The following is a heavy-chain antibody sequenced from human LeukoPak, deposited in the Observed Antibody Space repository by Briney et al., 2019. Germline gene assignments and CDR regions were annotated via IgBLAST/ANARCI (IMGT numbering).Heavy chain of an antibody. CDR3: ARGRGGYTGHENFDF. CDR1: GYTFTGFW. CDR2: IYPGDSDT. D-gene: IGHD5-12*01. Sequence: GESLKISCKVSGYTFTGFWIGWVRQMPGKGLECLGFIYPGDSDTIYSPPFQGQVTISADKSIRTAYLQWSSLKASDSCIYYCARGRGGYTGHENFDFWGQGTLVSVSS. V-gene: IGHV5-51*01. J-gene: IGHJ4*02.